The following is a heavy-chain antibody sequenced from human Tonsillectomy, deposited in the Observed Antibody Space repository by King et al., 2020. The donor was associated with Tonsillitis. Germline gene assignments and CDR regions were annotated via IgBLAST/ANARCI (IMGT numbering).Heavy chain of an antibody. Sequence: QLVQSGAEVKKPGSSVKVSCKASGGTFSSYAISWVRQAPGQGLEWMGRIIPILGIANYAQKFQGRVTITADKSTSTAYMELSSLRSEDTAVYYCARDPGMVRGVIITPWFDPWGQGTLVTVSS. CDR3: ARDPGMVRGVIITPWFDP. J-gene: IGHJ5*02. V-gene: IGHV1-69*09. CDR2: IIPILGIA. D-gene: IGHD3-10*01. CDR1: GGTFSSYA.